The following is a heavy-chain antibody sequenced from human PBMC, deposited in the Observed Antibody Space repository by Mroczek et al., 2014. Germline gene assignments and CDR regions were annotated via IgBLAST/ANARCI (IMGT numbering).Heavy chain of an antibody. CDR3: ARNRGKTCSGGSCYSGRFDP. CDR1: GGSISSYY. Sequence: QVQXQHGAQDWSKPSETLSLTCTVSGGSISSYYWSWIRQPPGKGLEWIGYYLLQWEHQLQPSLKSRVTISVDTSKNQFSLKLSSVTAADTAVYYCARNRGKTCSGGSCYSGRFDPWGQGTLVTVSS. J-gene: IGHJ5*02. CDR2: LLQWEH. D-gene: IGHD2-15*01. V-gene: IGHV4-59*08.